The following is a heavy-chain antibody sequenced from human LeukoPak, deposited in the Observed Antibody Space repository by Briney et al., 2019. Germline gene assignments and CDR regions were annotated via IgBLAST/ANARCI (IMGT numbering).Heavy chain of an antibody. J-gene: IGHJ6*03. Sequence: SETLSLTCTVSGGSISSYYWSWIRQPPGKGLEWIGYIYYSGSTNYNPSLKSRVTISVDTSKNQFSLKLSSVTAEDTAVYYCARDQGYCSSTSCYPNYYYYYYMDVWGEGTTVTVSS. CDR2: IYYSGST. CDR1: GGSISSYY. D-gene: IGHD2-2*01. V-gene: IGHV4-59*01. CDR3: ARDQGYCSSTSCYPNYYYYYYMDV.